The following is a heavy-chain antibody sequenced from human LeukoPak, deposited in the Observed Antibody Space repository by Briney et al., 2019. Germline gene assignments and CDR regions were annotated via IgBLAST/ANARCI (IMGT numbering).Heavy chain of an antibody. Sequence: GGSLRLSCAASGFTFSSYAMSWVRQAPGKGLEWVSAISGSGGSTYYADSVKGRFTISRHNSKNTLYLQMNSLRAEDTAVYYCASFDSSGYFADAVDIWGQGTMVTVSS. CDR1: GFTFSSYA. CDR3: ASFDSSGYFADAVDI. V-gene: IGHV3-23*01. CDR2: ISGSGGST. J-gene: IGHJ3*02. D-gene: IGHD3-22*01.